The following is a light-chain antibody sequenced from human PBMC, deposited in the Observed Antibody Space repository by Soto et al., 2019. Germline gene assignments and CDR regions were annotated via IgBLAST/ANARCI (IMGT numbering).Light chain of an antibody. J-gene: IGKJ1*01. Sequence: DIHMTQSPSSLSASVGDRVTITCQASQDMSNYLHWYQQKPGKAPKLLIYDASNLETVVPSRCSGSGSGTDFTFTISSLQPEDIATYYCQQYDNLPWTFGQGTKVDIK. CDR1: QDMSNY. V-gene: IGKV1-33*01. CDR2: DAS. CDR3: QQYDNLPWT.